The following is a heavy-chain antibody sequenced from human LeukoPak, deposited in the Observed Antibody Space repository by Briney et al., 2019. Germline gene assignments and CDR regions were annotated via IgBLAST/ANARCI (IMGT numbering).Heavy chain of an antibody. V-gene: IGHV3-74*01. CDR1: GFTFSKYW. D-gene: IGHD6-19*01. J-gene: IGHJ4*02. CDR2: INTDGTVT. Sequence: PGGSLRLSCAASGFTFSKYWMLWVRRAPGKGLESVSRINTDGTVTTYADSVKGRFTVSRDNADNTMFPQMNSVRDEDTAVYYCATKQWLAPPPDSWGQGTPVTVSS. CDR3: ATKQWLAPPPDS.